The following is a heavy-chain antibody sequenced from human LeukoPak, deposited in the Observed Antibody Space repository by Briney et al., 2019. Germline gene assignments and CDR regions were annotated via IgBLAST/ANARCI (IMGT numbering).Heavy chain of an antibody. V-gene: IGHV1-18*01. CDR1: GYTFTSYG. Sequence: ASVKVSCKASGYTFTSYGISWVRQAPGQGLEGMGWISAYNGNTNYAQKLQGRVTMTTDTSTSTAYMELRSLRSDATPVYYCAKTGLTIFGVVITTYYDSSMAVGGKGTTLTVSS. J-gene: IGHJ6*03. D-gene: IGHD3-3*01. CDR2: ISAYNGNT. CDR3: AKTGLTIFGVVITTYYDSSMAV.